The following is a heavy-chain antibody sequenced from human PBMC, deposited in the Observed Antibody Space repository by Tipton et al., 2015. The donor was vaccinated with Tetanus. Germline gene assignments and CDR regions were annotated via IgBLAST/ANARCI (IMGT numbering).Heavy chain of an antibody. Sequence: TLSLTCIVSGGSMSGSGHYGAWVRQSPGKGLEWIGSISYSGRTYYSPSLKSRVTMSVDTSKKDFSVRLGSVTAADTAVYYCARANFDSGKKGPFDSWGQGVLVIVSS. CDR2: ISYSGRT. V-gene: IGHV4-39*02. D-gene: IGHD3-3*01. J-gene: IGHJ4*02. CDR1: GGSMSGSGHY. CDR3: ARANFDSGKKGPFDS.